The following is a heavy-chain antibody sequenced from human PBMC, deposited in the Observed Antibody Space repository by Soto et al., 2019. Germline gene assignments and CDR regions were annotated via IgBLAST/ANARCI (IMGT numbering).Heavy chain of an antibody. CDR3: ARSKSNYYGSGSYSPYLRYYYYGMDV. CDR2: ISYDGSNK. V-gene: IGHV3-30-3*01. D-gene: IGHD3-10*01. CDR1: GFTFSSYA. J-gene: IGHJ6*02. Sequence: QVQLVESGGGVVQPGRSLRLSCAASGFTFSSYAMHWVRQAPGKGLEWVAVISYDGSNKYYADSVKGRFTISRDNSKNTLYLQMNSLRAEDTAVYYCARSKSNYYGSGSYSPYLRYYYYGMDVWGQGTTVTVSS.